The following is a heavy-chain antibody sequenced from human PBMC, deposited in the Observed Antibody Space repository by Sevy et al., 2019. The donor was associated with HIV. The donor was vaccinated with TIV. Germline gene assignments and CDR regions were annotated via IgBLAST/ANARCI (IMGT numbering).Heavy chain of an antibody. D-gene: IGHD5-18*01. V-gene: IGHV3-21*01. Sequence: GGSLRLSCAASGFTFSSYSMNWVRQAPGKGLEWVSSISSSSSYIYYADSVKGRFTISRDNAKNSLYLQMNSLRAEDTAVYYCAREGLGGFSYSLDCWGQGTLVTVSS. CDR1: GFTFSSYS. CDR3: AREGLGGFSYSLDC. J-gene: IGHJ4*02. CDR2: ISSSSSYI.